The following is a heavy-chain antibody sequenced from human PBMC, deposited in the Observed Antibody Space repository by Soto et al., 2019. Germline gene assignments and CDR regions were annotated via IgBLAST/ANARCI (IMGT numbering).Heavy chain of an antibody. V-gene: IGHV3-33*01. J-gene: IGHJ4*02. CDR2: IWYDGSNK. CDR3: AREYTEYYDFWSGLSYFDY. Sequence: PGGSLRLSCAASGFTFSSYGMHWVRQAPGKGLEWVAVIWYDGSNKYYADSVKGRFTISRDNSKNTLYLQMNSLRAEDTAVYYCAREYTEYYDFWSGLSYFDYWGQGTLVTVSS. D-gene: IGHD3-3*01. CDR1: GFTFSSYG.